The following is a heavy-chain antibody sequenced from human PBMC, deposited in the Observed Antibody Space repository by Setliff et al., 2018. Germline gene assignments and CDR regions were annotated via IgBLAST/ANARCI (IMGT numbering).Heavy chain of an antibody. CDR3: ATELRSPFWHLDL. J-gene: IGHJ5*02. CDR2: FIPVLGKP. Sequence: SVKVSCKASGATLSGVVFSWVRQAPGHGLEWMGRFIPVLGKPNYAPRFQGRLTITVDTSTGTSYMDLRSLRSDDTAIYYCATELRSPFWHLDLWGQGSLVTAPQ. V-gene: IGHV1-69*04. D-gene: IGHD3-10*01. CDR1: GATLSGVV.